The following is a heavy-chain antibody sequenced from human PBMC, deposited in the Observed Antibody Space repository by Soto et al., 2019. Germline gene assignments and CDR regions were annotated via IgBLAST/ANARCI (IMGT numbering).Heavy chain of an antibody. CDR2: INHSGST. V-gene: IGHV4-34*01. J-gene: IGHJ6*02. CDR3: ARGLWFGELLPFLDYYYGMDV. Sequence: SETLSLTCAVYGGSFRGYYWSWIRQPPGKGLEWIGEINHSGSTNYNPSLKSRVTISVDTSKNQFSLKLSSVTAADTAVYYCARGLWFGELLPFLDYYYGMDVWGQGTTVTVSS. CDR1: GGSFRGYY. D-gene: IGHD3-10*01.